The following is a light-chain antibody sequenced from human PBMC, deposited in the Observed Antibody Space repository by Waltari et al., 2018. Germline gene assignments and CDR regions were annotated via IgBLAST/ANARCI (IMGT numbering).Light chain of an antibody. J-gene: IGLJ2*01. CDR3: QSYDNNNPVV. Sequence: NLMLTQPHSVSESPGKTVTISCPPSSGSIAPHYFQWYQQRPGGSPTTVIYEGNQRPYGVPDRFSGSIDTSSDSASLTISGLRPEDEADYYCQSYDNNNPVVFGGGTKLIVL. CDR2: EGN. CDR1: SGSIAPHY. V-gene: IGLV6-57*01.